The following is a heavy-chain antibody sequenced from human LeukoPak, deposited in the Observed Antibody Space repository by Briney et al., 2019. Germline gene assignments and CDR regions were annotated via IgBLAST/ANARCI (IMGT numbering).Heavy chain of an antibody. CDR2: VNPSSGNT. V-gene: IGHV1-8*03. CDR3: ARVLGQRYALYNYYMDV. J-gene: IGHJ6*03. CDR1: GYTFSSYD. Sequence: GASVKVSCEASGYTFSSYDINWVRQAAGQGLEWMGWVNPSSGNTGFAQKFEGRVTISTNTSVSTAYMEVYNLTSDDTAIYYRARVLGQRYALYNYYMDVWGKGTTVTVSS. D-gene: IGHD3-16*01.